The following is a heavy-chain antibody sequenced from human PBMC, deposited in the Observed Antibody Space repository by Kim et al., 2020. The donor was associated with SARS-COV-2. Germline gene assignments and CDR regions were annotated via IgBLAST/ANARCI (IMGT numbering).Heavy chain of an antibody. CDR1: GFTFSNAW. V-gene: IGHV3-15*01. CDR2: IKSKTDGGTT. Sequence: GGSLRLSCAASGFTFSNAWMSWVRQAPGKGLEWVGRIKSKTDGGTTDYAAPVKGRFTISRDDSKNTLYLQMNSLKTEDTAVYYCTTGADYYDSSGQGGYWGQGTLVTVSS. J-gene: IGHJ4*02. CDR3: TTGADYYDSSGQGGY. D-gene: IGHD3-22*01.